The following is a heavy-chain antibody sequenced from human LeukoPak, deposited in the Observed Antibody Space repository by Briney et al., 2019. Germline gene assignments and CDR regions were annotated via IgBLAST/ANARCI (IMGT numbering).Heavy chain of an antibody. CDR3: ARDRQATTAYDAFDI. V-gene: IGHV4-59*01. Sequence: SETLSLTCTVCGDSISSYYWSWIRQPPGKGLEWIGYIYYSGSTKYNPSLKSRVTISVDTSKNQFSLKLSSVTAADTAVYYCARDRQATTAYDAFDIWGRGTMVTVSS. D-gene: IGHD4-17*01. CDR1: GDSISSYY. J-gene: IGHJ3*02. CDR2: IYYSGST.